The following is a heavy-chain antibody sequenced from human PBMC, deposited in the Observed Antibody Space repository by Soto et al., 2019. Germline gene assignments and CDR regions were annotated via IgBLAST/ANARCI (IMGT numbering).Heavy chain of an antibody. CDR2: MSHSGGT. CDR3: ARVERGTATTVVDAFDI. CDR1: GGFVSSGSYY. Sequence: QVQLQQWGAGLLKPSETLSLTCAVYGGFVSSGSYYWSWIRQPPGEGLDWIGEMSHSGGTHFNPSLKSRVTISVDTSKNQFSLKMSSVTAADTALYYCARVERGTATTVVDAFDIWGPGTMVTLSS. V-gene: IGHV4-34*01. J-gene: IGHJ3*02. D-gene: IGHD1-1*01.